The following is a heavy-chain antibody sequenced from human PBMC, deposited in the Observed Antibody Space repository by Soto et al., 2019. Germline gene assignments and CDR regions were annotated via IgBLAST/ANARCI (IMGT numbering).Heavy chain of an antibody. J-gene: IGHJ4*02. Sequence: SETLSLTCTVSGGPISSGGYYWSWIRQHPGKGLEWIGYIYYSGSTYYNPSLKSRVTISVDTSKNQFSLKLSSVTAADTAVYYCARFSGVREFDYWGQGTLVTVSS. CDR1: GGPISSGGYY. CDR2: IYYSGST. CDR3: ARFSGVREFDY. D-gene: IGHD6-19*01. V-gene: IGHV4-31*03.